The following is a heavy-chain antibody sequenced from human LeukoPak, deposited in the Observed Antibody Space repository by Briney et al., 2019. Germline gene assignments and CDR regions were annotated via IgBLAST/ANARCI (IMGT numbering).Heavy chain of an antibody. CDR3: ARDGVPLTNLVARPFHP. CDR2: IFTTGST. V-gene: IGHV4-4*07. Sequence: NSSETLSLTCTVSGGSMRNSYRSWIRQPAGKGLEWVGRIFTTGSTNYNPSLKSRVTMSIDTSKNQFSLKMTSVTAADTAVYYCARDGVPLTNLVARPFHPWGQGTLVTVSS. J-gene: IGHJ1*01. CDR1: GGSMRNSY. D-gene: IGHD1-14*01.